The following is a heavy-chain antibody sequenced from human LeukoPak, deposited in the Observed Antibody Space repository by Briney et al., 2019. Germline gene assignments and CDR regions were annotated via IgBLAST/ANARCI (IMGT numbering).Heavy chain of an antibody. CDR2: ISSSGGTI. Sequence: AGGSLRLSCAASGFTFSDYYINWTRQAPGKGLEWVSYISSSGGTIYYADSVKGRFTISRDNPKNSLYLQMNSLRAEDTAVYYCVWGGHRSFDYWGQGTLVTVSS. D-gene: IGHD3-16*02. V-gene: IGHV3-11*01. J-gene: IGHJ4*02. CDR3: VWGGHRSFDY. CDR1: GFTFSDYY.